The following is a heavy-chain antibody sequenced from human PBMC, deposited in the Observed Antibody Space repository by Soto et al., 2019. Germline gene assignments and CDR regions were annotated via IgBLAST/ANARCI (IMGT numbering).Heavy chain of an antibody. J-gene: IGHJ4*02. Sequence: DLEWIGYIYYSGSTYYNPSLKSRVTISVDTSKNQFSLKLSSVTAADTAVYYCARDSTDYGDYGFDYWGQGTLVTVSS. D-gene: IGHD4-17*01. CDR2: IYYSGST. V-gene: IGHV4-31*02. CDR3: ARDSTDYGDYGFDY.